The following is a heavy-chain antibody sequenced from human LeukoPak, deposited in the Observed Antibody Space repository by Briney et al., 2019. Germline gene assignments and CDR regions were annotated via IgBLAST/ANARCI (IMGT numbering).Heavy chain of an antibody. CDR2: IKCAGSHK. CDR1: GFTFSIYW. V-gene: IGHV3-7*01. J-gene: IGHJ3*02. D-gene: IGHD2-2*01. CDR3: ARGSCSSVRRSWEEIDAFDT. Sequence: GGSLRLSCVASGFTFSIYWMNWVRQAPGKGLEWVASIKCAGSHKSYVDSVKGRFTTSRDNHKNSLYLQMNSLRAEDRAVYYCARGSCSSVRRSWEEIDAFDTWGQGTVVTVSS.